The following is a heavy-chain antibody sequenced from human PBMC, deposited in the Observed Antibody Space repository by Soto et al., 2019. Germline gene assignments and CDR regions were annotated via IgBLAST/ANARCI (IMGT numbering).Heavy chain of an antibody. J-gene: IGHJ6*02. CDR2: ISSSSSTI. CDR1: GFTFSSYS. V-gene: IGHV3-48*02. CDR3: ARDRDYMPHCSSTSCHISAGGVYYYYGMDV. D-gene: IGHD2-2*01. Sequence: GGSLRLSCAASGFTFSSYSMNWVRQAPGKGLEWVSYISSSSSTIYYADSVKGRFTISRDNAKNSLYLQMNSLRDEDTAVYYCARDRDYMPHCSSTSCHISAGGVYYYYGMDVWGQGTTVTVSS.